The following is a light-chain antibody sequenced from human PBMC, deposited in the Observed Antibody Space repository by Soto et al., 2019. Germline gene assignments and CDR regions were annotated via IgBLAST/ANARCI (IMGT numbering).Light chain of an antibody. CDR3: LLYYGGAQLV. CDR1: SGHSSYA. V-gene: IGLV4-69*01. J-gene: IGLJ2*01. Sequence: QAVVTQSPSASASLGASVKLTCTLSSGHSSYAIAWHQKQPGKGPRYLMDLNNDGSHTKGDGIPDRFSGSLLGGKAALTLSGVQPEDEAEYYCLLYYGGAQLVFGGGTKLTVL. CDR2: LNNDGSH.